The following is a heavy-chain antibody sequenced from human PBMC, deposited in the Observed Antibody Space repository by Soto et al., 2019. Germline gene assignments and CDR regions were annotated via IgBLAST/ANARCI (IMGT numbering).Heavy chain of an antibody. CDR1: GYIFTSYA. CDR2: IIGGNGDT. V-gene: IGHV1-3*01. Sequence: GASVKVSCKASGYIFTSYAMHWVRQAPGQRLEWMGWIIGGNGDTRYSQRFQGRVTITSDTSASTAYMELNSLTSEDTAVYYCARDPNSYFDYWGQGTLVTVSS. D-gene: IGHD7-27*01. CDR3: ARDPNSYFDY. J-gene: IGHJ4*02.